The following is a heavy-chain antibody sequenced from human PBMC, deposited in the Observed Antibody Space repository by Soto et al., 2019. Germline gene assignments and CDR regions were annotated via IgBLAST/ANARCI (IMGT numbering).Heavy chain of an antibody. CDR3: AHSRCGGYCLRAHSSHYYYGMDV. J-gene: IGHJ6*02. CDR1: GFSLNTGGLG. CDR2: IYWDGDK. V-gene: IGHV2-5*02. D-gene: IGHD2-21*02. Sequence: QITLKESGPTLVKPTQTLTLTCTFSGFSLNTGGLGVGWIRQPPGKALEWLALIYWDGDKRYSPSRKSRLSITNDTSNTPVALTMTNMAPLDTATYYCAHSRCGGYCLRAHSSHYYYGMDVWGQGTTVTVSS.